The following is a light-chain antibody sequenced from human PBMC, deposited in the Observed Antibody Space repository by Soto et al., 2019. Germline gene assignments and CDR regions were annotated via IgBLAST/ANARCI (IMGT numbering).Light chain of an antibody. CDR1: QSVSSSY. V-gene: IGKV3-20*01. J-gene: IGKJ1*01. CDR2: GES. CDR3: QKYGSSPWT. Sequence: EIVLTQSPGTLSVSPGESATLSCRASQSVSSSYLAWYQQKTGQAPRLLIYGESSRATGIPDRFSGSGSGTDFNLTISRLEPEDFAVYYCQKYGSSPWTCGQGTKVDIK.